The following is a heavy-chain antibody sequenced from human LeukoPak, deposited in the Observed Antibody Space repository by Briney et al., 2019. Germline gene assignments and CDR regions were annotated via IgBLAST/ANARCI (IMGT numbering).Heavy chain of an antibody. Sequence: GGSLRLSCATSGFTFSSYDMHWVRHATGQGLEWVSAIGTAGDTYYPGSVKGRFTISRDNAKNSLYLQMNDLRVEDTAVYYCTRGHYGLDVWGKGTTVTVSP. CDR3: TRGHYGLDV. V-gene: IGHV3-13*01. CDR1: GFTFSSYD. CDR2: IGTAGDT. J-gene: IGHJ6*04.